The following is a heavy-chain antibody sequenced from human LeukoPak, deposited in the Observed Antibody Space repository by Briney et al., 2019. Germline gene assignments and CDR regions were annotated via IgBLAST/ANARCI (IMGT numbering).Heavy chain of an antibody. CDR2: IYYSGST. CDR1: GGSINNYY. D-gene: IGHD4-17*01. Sequence: SETLSLTCTVSGGSINNYYWSWIRQPPGRGLEWIGYIYYSGSTNYNHFFKSRVTMSVDTSKNQFSLKLSSVTAADTAVYYCAREGPTRTADYWGQGTLVTVSS. CDR3: AREGPTRTADY. V-gene: IGHV4-59*12. J-gene: IGHJ4*02.